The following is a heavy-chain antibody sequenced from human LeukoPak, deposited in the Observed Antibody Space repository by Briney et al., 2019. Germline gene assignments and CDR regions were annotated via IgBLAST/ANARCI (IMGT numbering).Heavy chain of an antibody. Sequence: GGSLRLSCAASGFTFSSYSMNWVRQAPGTGLDWVSYISSRSTTIYYADSVKGRFTISRDNAQNSLYLQMNRLRAEDTAVYYCARGGAVHTAMVNDYWGQGTLVTVSS. CDR2: ISSRSTTI. J-gene: IGHJ4*02. D-gene: IGHD5-18*01. CDR1: GFTFSSYS. CDR3: ARGGAVHTAMVNDY. V-gene: IGHV3-48*01.